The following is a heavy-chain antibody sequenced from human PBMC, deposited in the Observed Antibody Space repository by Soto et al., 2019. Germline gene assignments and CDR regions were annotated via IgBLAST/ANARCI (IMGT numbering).Heavy chain of an antibody. CDR1: GGSISSSSYY. V-gene: IGHV4-39*01. CDR2: IYYSGST. Sequence: PSETLSLTCTVSGGSISSSSYYWGWIRQPPGKGLEWIGSIYYSGSTYYNPSLKSRVTISVDTSKNQFSLKLSSVTAADTAVYYCATADGYNPKPDRAYAWFDPWGQGTLVTVSS. D-gene: IGHD5-12*01. CDR3: ATADGYNPKPDRAYAWFDP. J-gene: IGHJ5*02.